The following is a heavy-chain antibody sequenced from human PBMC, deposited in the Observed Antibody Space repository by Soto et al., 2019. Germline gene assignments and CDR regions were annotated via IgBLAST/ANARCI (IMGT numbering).Heavy chain of an antibody. CDR1: GFRFEQYV. CDR2: VSPTGDTV. CDR3: IKDAPNPAIDD. Sequence: VQVLASGGGLVQPGRSLRLSCAVSGFRFEQYVMHWVRQAPGKGLECVSTVSPTGDTVAYADSVEGRFTVTSDNAKNSLYLQMNRLKGADPAFYYCIKDAPNPAIDDSGQGTLLTVSS. J-gene: IGHJ4*02. V-gene: IGHV3-9*01.